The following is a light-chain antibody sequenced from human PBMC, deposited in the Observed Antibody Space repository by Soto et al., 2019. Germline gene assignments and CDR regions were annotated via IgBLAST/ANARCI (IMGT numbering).Light chain of an antibody. CDR1: QSLVHNDGNTY. V-gene: IGKV4-1*01. J-gene: IGKJ1*01. CDR3: QQYYSTPWT. Sequence: DIVMTQTPLSSPVTLGQASSISCRSSQSLVHNDGNTYLAWYQQKPGQPPKLLIYWASTRESGVPDRFSGSGSGTDFTLTISSLQAEDVAVYYCQQYYSTPWTFGQGTKVDIK. CDR2: WAS.